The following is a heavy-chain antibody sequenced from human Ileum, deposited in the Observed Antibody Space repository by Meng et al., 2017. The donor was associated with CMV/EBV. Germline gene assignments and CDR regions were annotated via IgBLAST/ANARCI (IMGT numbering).Heavy chain of an antibody. Sequence: YPFTSYGISWVRQAPGQGLEWMGWISAYNGNTNYAQKLQGRVTMTTDTSTSTAYMELRSLRSDDTAVYYCARGRYDFWSGYYKAEDYWGQGTLVTVSS. CDR1: YPFTSYG. V-gene: IGHV1-18*01. CDR3: ARGRYDFWSGYYKAEDY. J-gene: IGHJ4*02. D-gene: IGHD3-3*01. CDR2: ISAYNGNT.